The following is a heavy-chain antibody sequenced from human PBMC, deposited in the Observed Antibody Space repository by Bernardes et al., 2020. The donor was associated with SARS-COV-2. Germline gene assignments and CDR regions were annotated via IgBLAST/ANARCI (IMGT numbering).Heavy chain of an antibody. Sequence: GGSLRLSCAASGFTFSSYSMNWVRQAPGKGLEWVSSISSSSSYIYYADSVKGRFTISRDNAKNSLYLQLNSLRAEDTAVYYCANLVPDFWSGLVYYGMDVWDQGNTVTVSS. V-gene: IGHV3-21*01. CDR1: GFTFSSYS. J-gene: IGHJ6*02. D-gene: IGHD3-3*01. CDR2: ISSSSSYI. CDR3: ANLVPDFWSGLVYYGMDV.